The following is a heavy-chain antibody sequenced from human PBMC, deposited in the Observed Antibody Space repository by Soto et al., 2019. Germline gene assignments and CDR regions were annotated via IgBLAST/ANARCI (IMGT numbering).Heavy chain of an antibody. J-gene: IGHJ4*02. D-gene: IGHD3-22*01. V-gene: IGHV4-59*01. Sequence: SETLSLTCTVSGGSINSYYWSWIRQTPGKGLEWIGYIYYSGSTNYNPSLKSRVTISVDTSKNQFSLKLSSVTAADTAVYYCARQRSHDGSGYSRFDYWGQGTLVTVSS. CDR1: GGSINSYY. CDR2: IYYSGST. CDR3: ARQRSHDGSGYSRFDY.